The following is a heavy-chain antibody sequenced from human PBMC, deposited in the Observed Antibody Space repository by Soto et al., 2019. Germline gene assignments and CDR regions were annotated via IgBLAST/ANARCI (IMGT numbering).Heavy chain of an antibody. D-gene: IGHD3-16*01. CDR1: GGSISSYY. J-gene: IGHJ6*02. Sequence: SETLSLTCTVSGGSISSYYWSWIRQPPGKGLEWIGYIYYSGGTNYNPSLKSRVTISVATSKNQFSLKLSSVTAADTAVYYCARSEFLGELPCYYYGMDVWGQGTTVTVSS. V-gene: IGHV4-59*01. CDR2: IYYSGGT. CDR3: ARSEFLGELPCYYYGMDV.